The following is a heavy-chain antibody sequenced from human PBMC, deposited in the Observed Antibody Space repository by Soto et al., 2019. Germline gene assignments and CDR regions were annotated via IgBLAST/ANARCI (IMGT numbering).Heavy chain of an antibody. Sequence: QVQVVQSGAEVKKPGSSVKISCKASGRIFSSFPTSWVRQVPGQGLEWMGGVISASGSVTYAPQFQGRVKITAVTSAGIGYLELTSRTSEDTAIYYCAKVGSRDGYNYGLDQWGPGTRVTVSS. V-gene: IGHV1-69*06. CDR2: VISASGSV. D-gene: IGHD5-18*01. CDR3: AKVGSRDGYNYGLDQ. J-gene: IGHJ6*02. CDR1: GRIFSSFP.